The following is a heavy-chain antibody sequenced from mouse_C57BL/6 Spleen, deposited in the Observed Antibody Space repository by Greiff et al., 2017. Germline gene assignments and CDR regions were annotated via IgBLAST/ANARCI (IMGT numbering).Heavy chain of an antibody. CDR1: GYTFTSYW. Sequence: QVQLQQPGAELVKPGASVKLSCKASGYTFTSYWMHWVKQRPGQGLAWIGMIHPNSGSTNYNEKFKSKATLTVDKSSSTAYMQLSSLTSEDSAVYYGARYYGSLYYYAMDYWGQGTSVTVSS. J-gene: IGHJ4*01. CDR2: IHPNSGST. D-gene: IGHD1-1*01. V-gene: IGHV1-64*01. CDR3: ARYYGSLYYYAMDY.